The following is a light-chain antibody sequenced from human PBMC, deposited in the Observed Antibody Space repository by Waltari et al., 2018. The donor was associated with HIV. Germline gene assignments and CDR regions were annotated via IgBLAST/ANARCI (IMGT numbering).Light chain of an antibody. CDR3: SSYTSKNFLT. J-gene: IGLJ2*01. CDR1: PRDIAAFNY. Sequence: QSALTQPASVSGSPGPSITTSCTGPPRDIAAFNYVSWYQQHAGDAPKLIFFEVDYRHAGVSDRFSASKSGNSASLTISDLQAEDEADYFCSSYTSKNFLTFGGGTKLTVL. CDR2: EVD. V-gene: IGLV2-14*01.